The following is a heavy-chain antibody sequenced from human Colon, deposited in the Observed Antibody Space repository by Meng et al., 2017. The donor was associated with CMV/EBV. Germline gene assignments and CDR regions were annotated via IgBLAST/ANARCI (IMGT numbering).Heavy chain of an antibody. Sequence: GESLKISCAASGFTFSSFEMNWVRQAPGKGLEWVSYISSSGSIIYYADSVKGRFTISRDNAKNSLYVQMNSLRAEDTAVYYCARDHNWNYEATYYYGMDVWGQGTTVTVSS. CDR1: GFTFSSFE. D-gene: IGHD1-7*01. J-gene: IGHJ6*02. V-gene: IGHV3-48*03. CDR2: ISSSGSII. CDR3: ARDHNWNYEATYYYGMDV.